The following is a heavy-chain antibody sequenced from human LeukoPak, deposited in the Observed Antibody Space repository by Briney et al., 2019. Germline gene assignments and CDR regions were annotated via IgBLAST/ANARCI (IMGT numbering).Heavy chain of an antibody. D-gene: IGHD3-10*01. V-gene: IGHV1-69*13. J-gene: IGHJ4*02. CDR3: ARDSNYYGSGSYRRGLDY. Sequence: GASVKVSCKASGYTFTSYDINWVRQAPGQGLEWMGGIIPIFGTANYAQKFQGRVTITADESTSTAYMELSSLRSEDTAVYYCARDSNYYGSGSYRRGLDYWGQGTLVTVSS. CDR2: IIPIFGTA. CDR1: GYTFTSYD.